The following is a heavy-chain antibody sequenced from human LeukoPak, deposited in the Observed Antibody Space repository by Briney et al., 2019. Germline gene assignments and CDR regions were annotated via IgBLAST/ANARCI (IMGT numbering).Heavy chain of an antibody. D-gene: IGHD2-8*01. J-gene: IGHJ6*02. V-gene: IGHV3-33*01. CDR1: GFILNSYG. Sequence: PGRSLRLSCAASGFILNSYGMHWVRQAPGKGLEWVADIWFDGENQHFADSVRGRFAISRDNSKNTVYLQINSLRAEDTAVYYCARDRHCVNGVCHSPAGMDVWGQGTTVTVSS. CDR3: ARDRHCVNGVCHSPAGMDV. CDR2: IWFDGENQ.